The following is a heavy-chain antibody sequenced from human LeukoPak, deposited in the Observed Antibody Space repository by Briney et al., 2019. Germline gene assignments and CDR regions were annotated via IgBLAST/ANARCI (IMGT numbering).Heavy chain of an antibody. Sequence: GGSLRLSCAASGFTFSSYSMNWVRQAPGKGLEWVSSISSSSYIYYADSVKGRFTISRDNAKNSLYLQMNSLRAEDTAVYYCAREERYSYGFDYWGQGTLVTVSS. D-gene: IGHD5-18*01. CDR2: ISSSSYI. CDR3: AREERYSYGFDY. CDR1: GFTFSSYS. J-gene: IGHJ4*02. V-gene: IGHV3-21*01.